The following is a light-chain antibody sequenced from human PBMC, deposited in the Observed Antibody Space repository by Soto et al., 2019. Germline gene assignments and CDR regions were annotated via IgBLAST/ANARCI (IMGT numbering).Light chain of an antibody. Sequence: DIQMTQSPSSLSASVGDRVTITCRASQGISNYLAWYQQQPGKVPKLLIYVASTLQSGVPSRFSGSGSGTDFTLTISSLHPEDVATYYCQKYNRAPWTFGQWTKVDIK. CDR2: VAS. J-gene: IGKJ1*01. V-gene: IGKV1-27*01. CDR1: QGISNY. CDR3: QKYNRAPWT.